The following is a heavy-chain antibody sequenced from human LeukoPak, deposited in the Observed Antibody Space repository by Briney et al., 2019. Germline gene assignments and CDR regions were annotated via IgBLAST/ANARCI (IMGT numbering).Heavy chain of an antibody. Sequence: PGGSLRLSCAASRFAFSNYAMNWVRQAPGKGLERVSTVVASGGSTYYADSVKGRFTISRDNSKNTLYLQMNGLSAEDTAVYYCAKASGRGAAEPIDYWGQGALVTVSS. J-gene: IGHJ4*02. CDR1: RFAFSNYA. CDR3: AKASGRGAAEPIDY. CDR2: VVASGGST. V-gene: IGHV3-23*01. D-gene: IGHD6-13*01.